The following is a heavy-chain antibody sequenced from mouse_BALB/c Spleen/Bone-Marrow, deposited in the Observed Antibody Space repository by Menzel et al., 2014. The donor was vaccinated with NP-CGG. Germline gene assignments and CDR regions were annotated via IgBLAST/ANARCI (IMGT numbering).Heavy chain of an antibody. CDR3: ARGNYEAMDY. D-gene: IGHD2-1*01. V-gene: IGHV1-7*01. Sequence: QVQLQQSGAELAKPGASVKMSCKASGYTFTTYWMHWVKQRPGQGLEWIGYINPSTGYTAYNQKLKDKATLTADKSSNTAYMQLSSLTSEDSAVYYCARGNYEAMDYWGQGTSVTVSS. CDR2: INPSTGYT. J-gene: IGHJ4*01. CDR1: GYTFTTYW.